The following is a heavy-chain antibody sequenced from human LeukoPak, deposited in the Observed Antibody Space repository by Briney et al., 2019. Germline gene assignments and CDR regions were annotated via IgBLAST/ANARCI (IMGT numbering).Heavy chain of an antibody. Sequence: PGGSPRLSCAASGFTVSSTYMSWVRQAPGKGLEWVSVIYSDDTTYNADSVKGRFTISRDNSKNTLYLQMNSLRAEDTAVYFCARAAGSGWPGIFDYWGQGTLVTVSS. V-gene: IGHV3-53*01. CDR3: ARAAGSGWPGIFDY. D-gene: IGHD6-19*01. CDR1: GFTVSSTY. CDR2: IYSDDTT. J-gene: IGHJ4*02.